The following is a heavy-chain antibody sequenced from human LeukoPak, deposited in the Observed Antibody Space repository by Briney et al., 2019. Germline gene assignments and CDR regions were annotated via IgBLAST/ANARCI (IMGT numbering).Heavy chain of an antibody. V-gene: IGHV3-48*02. J-gene: IGHJ4*02. Sequence: QPGGSLRLSCAASGFTFSSYSMNWIRQAPGKGLEWVSYISSSSSTIHYADSVMGRFTISRDNAKNLLYLQMTSLRDEDTAVYYCARQYFDIVAGRTLDYWGQGTLVTVSS. D-gene: IGHD3-9*01. CDR2: ISSSSSTI. CDR3: ARQYFDIVAGRTLDY. CDR1: GFTFSSYS.